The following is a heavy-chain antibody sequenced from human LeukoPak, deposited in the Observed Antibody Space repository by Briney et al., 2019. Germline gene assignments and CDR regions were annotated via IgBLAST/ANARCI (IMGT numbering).Heavy chain of an antibody. J-gene: IGHJ3*02. Sequence: GGSLRLSCAASGFTFSSYAMSWVRQAPGKGLEWGSAISGSGGSTYYADSVKGRFTISRDNSKNTLYLQMNSLRAEDTAVYYCAKEGGPPVDWLSPYVFDIWGQGTMVTVSS. V-gene: IGHV3-23*01. D-gene: IGHD3-9*01. CDR1: GFTFSSYA. CDR3: AKEGGPPVDWLSPYVFDI. CDR2: ISGSGGST.